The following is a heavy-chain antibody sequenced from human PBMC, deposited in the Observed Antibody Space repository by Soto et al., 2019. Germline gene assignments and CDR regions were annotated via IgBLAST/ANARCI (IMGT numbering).Heavy chain of an antibody. J-gene: IGHJ5*02. CDR2: INPNSGGT. CDR1: GYTFTGYY. Sequence: ASVKVSCKASGYTFTGYYMHWVRQAPGQGLEWMGWINPNSGGTNYAQKFQGWVTMTRDTSISTAYMELSRLRSDDTAVYYCARGSGWYAHWFDPWGQGTLVTVSS. D-gene: IGHD6-19*01. V-gene: IGHV1-2*04. CDR3: ARGSGWYAHWFDP.